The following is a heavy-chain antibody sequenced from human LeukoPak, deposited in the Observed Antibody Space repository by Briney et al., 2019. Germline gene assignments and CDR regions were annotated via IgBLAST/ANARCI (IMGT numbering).Heavy chain of an antibody. CDR3: AREGSIVARTDY. CDR1: GFTFSSYG. Sequence: PGGSLRLSCAAPGFTFSSYGMHWVRQAPGKGLEWVAVISYDGSNKYYADSVKGRFTISRDNSKNTLYLQMNGLKTEDTAVYYCAREGSIVARTDYWGQGALVIVSS. D-gene: IGHD3-16*02. J-gene: IGHJ4*02. V-gene: IGHV3-30*03. CDR2: ISYDGSNK.